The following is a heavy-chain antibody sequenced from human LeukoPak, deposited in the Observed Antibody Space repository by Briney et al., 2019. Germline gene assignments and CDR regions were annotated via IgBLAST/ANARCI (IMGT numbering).Heavy chain of an antibody. V-gene: IGHV4-59*08. J-gene: IGHJ4*02. CDR1: GGSISSYY. Sequence: SETLSLTCTVSGGSISSYYWSWIRQPPGKGLEWIGYIYYSGSTNYNPSLKSRVTISVDTSKNQFSLKLSSVTAADTAVYYCGRHTKSSIAARPLDYWGQGTLVTVSS. CDR2: IYYSGST. CDR3: GRHTKSSIAARPLDY. D-gene: IGHD6-6*01.